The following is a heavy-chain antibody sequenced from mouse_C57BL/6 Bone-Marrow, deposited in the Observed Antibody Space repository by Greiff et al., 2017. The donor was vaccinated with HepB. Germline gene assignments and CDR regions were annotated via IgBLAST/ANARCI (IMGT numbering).Heavy chain of an antibody. J-gene: IGHJ4*01. CDR2: IYPGDGDT. CDR1: GYAFSSSW. Sequence: VQLQQSGPELVKPGASVKISCKASGYAFSSSWMNWVKQRPGKGLEWIGRIYPGDGDTNYNGKFKGKATLTADKSSSTAYMQLSSLTSEDSAVYFCARRALSYYSNYYAMDYWGQGTSVTVSS. D-gene: IGHD2-5*01. CDR3: ARRALSYYSNYYAMDY. V-gene: IGHV1-82*01.